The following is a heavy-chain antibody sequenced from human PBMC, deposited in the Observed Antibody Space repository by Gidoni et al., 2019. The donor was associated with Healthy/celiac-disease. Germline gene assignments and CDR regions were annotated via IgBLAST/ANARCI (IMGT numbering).Heavy chain of an antibody. CDR3: ARDLFLLFDSLSDGMDV. Sequence: QVQLVESGGGVVQPGRSLRLSCAASGFTFSSYAMHWVRQAPGKGLEWVAVISYDGSNKYYADSVKGRFTISRDNSKNTLYLQMNSLRAEDTAVYYCARDLFLLFDSLSDGMDVWGQGTTVTVSS. V-gene: IGHV3-30-3*01. CDR2: ISYDGSNK. D-gene: IGHD1-26*01. J-gene: IGHJ6*02. CDR1: GFTFSSYA.